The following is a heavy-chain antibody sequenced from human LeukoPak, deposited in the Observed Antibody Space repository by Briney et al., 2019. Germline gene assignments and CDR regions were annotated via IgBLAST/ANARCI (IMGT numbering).Heavy chain of an antibody. CDR2: ISAYNGNT. D-gene: IGHD5-12*01. CDR1: GYTFTSYG. Sequence: GASVKVSCKASGYTFTSYGISWVRQAPGQGLEWMGWISAYNGNTNYAKKLQGRVTMTTDTSTSTAYMELRSLRSDDTAVYYCARGLVATVYYYYYMDVWGKGTTVTVSS. V-gene: IGHV1-18*01. CDR3: ARGLVATVYYYYYMDV. J-gene: IGHJ6*03.